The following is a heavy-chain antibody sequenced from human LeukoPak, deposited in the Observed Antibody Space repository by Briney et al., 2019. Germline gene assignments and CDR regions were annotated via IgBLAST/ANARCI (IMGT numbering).Heavy chain of an antibody. V-gene: IGHV4-4*07. CDR3: ARSTIFGVVPIGSYYYYMDV. CDR1: GGSISSYY. J-gene: IGHJ6*03. D-gene: IGHD3-3*01. CDR2: IYTSGST. Sequence: SETLSLTCTVSGGSISSYYWSWIRQPAGKGLEWIGRIYTSGSTNYIPSLKSRVTMSVDTSKNQFSLKLSSVTAADTAVYYCARSTIFGVVPIGSYYYYMDVWGKGTTVTVSS.